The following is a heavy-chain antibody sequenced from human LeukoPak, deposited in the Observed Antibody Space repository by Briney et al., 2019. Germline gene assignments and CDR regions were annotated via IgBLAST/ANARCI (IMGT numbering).Heavy chain of an antibody. CDR2: INHSGST. D-gene: IGHD6-19*01. CDR3: ARGSGWRRNFDY. V-gene: IGHV4-34*01. CDR1: GGSFSGYY. Sequence: SETLSLTCAVYGGSFSGYYWSWIRQPPGKGLAWIGEINHSGSTNYNPSLKSRVTISVDMSKNKFSLKLSSVTAADTAVYYCARGSGWRRNFDYWGQGTLVTVSS. J-gene: IGHJ4*02.